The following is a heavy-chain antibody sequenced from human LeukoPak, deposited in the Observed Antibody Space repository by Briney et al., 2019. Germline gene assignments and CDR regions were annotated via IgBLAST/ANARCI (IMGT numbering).Heavy chain of an antibody. CDR1: GYTFTGYG. J-gene: IGHJ4*02. Sequence: GASVKVSCKASGYTFTGYGISWVRQAPGQGLEWMGWISAYNGNTDYAQKLQGRVTMTTDTSTSTAYMELRSLRSDDTAVYYCARDRTEMAENPGDYWGQGTLVTVSS. CDR2: ISAYNGNT. D-gene: IGHD5-24*01. CDR3: ARDRTEMAENPGDY. V-gene: IGHV1-18*01.